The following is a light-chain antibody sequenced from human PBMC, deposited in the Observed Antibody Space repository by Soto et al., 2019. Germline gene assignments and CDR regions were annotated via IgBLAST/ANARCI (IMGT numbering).Light chain of an antibody. CDR1: QSVSKY. J-gene: IGKJ1*01. CDR3: QQYGGSPQT. V-gene: IGKV3-20*01. Sequence: EIVLTQSPGTLALSPGEGATLSCRASQSVSKYLAWYQQKPGRAPRLLIYGASSRATGIPDSFSGSGSGTDFTLTISRLEPEDFAVYYCQQYGGSPQTFGQGTKVDIK. CDR2: GAS.